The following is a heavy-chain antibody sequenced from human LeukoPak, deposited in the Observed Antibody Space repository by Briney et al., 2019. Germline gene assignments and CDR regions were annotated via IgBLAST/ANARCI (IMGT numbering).Heavy chain of an antibody. CDR3: ANSYDFWSGYYYYFDY. Sequence: GGSLRLSCAASGFTFSRYDLSWVRQAPGKGLECVSTIGRDVSSTYYADSVKGRFTISRDNSKNTLYLQMNNLRADDTAVYYCANSYDFWSGYYYYFDYWGQGTLVTVSS. CDR2: IGRDVSST. D-gene: IGHD3-3*01. V-gene: IGHV3-23*05. CDR1: GFTFSRYD. J-gene: IGHJ4*02.